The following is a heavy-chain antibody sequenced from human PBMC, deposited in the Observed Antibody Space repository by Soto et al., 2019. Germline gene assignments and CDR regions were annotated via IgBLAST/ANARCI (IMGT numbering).Heavy chain of an antibody. D-gene: IGHD2-8*01. Sequence: QVQLVESGGGVVQPGRSLRLSCAASGFTFSSYAMHWVRQAPGKGLEWVAVISYDGSNKYYADSVKGRFTISRDNSKNTLYLQMNSLRAEDTAVYYCAREVLGVEDYYYGMDVWGQGTTVTVSS. V-gene: IGHV3-30-3*01. J-gene: IGHJ6*02. CDR2: ISYDGSNK. CDR3: AREVLGVEDYYYGMDV. CDR1: GFTFSSYA.